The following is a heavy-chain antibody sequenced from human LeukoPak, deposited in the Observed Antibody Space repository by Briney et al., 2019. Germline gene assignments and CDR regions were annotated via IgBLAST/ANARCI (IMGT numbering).Heavy chain of an antibody. CDR2: ISSSGSTI. Sequence: GGSLRLSCAASGFTFSSYEMNWVRQAPGKGLEWVSYISSSGSTIYYADSVKGRFTISRDNAKNSLYLQMNSLRAEDTAVYYCAREYWGSSGWYYYYYYMDVWGKGTTVTISS. CDR1: GFTFSSYE. CDR3: AREYWGSSGWYYYYYYMDV. D-gene: IGHD6-19*01. J-gene: IGHJ6*03. V-gene: IGHV3-48*03.